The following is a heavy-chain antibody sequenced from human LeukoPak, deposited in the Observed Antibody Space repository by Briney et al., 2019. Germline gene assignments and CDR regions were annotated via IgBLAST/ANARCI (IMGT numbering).Heavy chain of an antibody. V-gene: IGHV3-11*01. CDR2: ISGPGYPI. CDR3: ASVVGASLTIRFDL. J-gene: IGHJ4*02. Sequence: PGGSLRLSCQASGVTFSDYYMSWIRQAPGKGLEWIAYISGPGYPIYHADSVKCRFTISRDNAERSLYLQMNSLRVEDTAVYYCASVVGASLTIRFDLWGPGTLVTVSS. CDR1: GVTFSDYY. D-gene: IGHD2-15*01.